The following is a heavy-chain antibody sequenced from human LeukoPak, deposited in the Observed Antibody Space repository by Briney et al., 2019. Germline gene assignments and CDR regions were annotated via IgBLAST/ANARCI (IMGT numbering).Heavy chain of an antibody. V-gene: IGHV1-18*01. Sequence: ASVKVSCKASGYTFTSYGISWVRQAPGQGLEWMGWISAYNGNTNYAQKLQGRVTMTTDTSTSTAYMELRSLRSDDTAVYYCARVPMVRGVIIYYYMDVWGKGTTVTISS. CDR2: ISAYNGNT. CDR1: GYTFTSYG. CDR3: ARVPMVRGVIIYYYMDV. D-gene: IGHD3-10*01. J-gene: IGHJ6*03.